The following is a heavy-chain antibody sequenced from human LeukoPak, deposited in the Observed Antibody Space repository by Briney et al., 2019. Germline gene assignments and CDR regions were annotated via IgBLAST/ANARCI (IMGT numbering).Heavy chain of an antibody. Sequence: SETLSLTCTVSGSSISSSTYYWGWIRQPPGKGLEWIGSIYYSGSTYYNPSLKSRVTISVDTSKNQFSLKLNSVTAADTAVYYCARGDFTNEMGRGVIRWFDPWGQGTLVTVSS. V-gene: IGHV4-39*01. D-gene: IGHD3-10*01. J-gene: IGHJ5*02. CDR2: IYYSGST. CDR3: ARGDFTNEMGRGVIRWFDP. CDR1: GSSISSSTYY.